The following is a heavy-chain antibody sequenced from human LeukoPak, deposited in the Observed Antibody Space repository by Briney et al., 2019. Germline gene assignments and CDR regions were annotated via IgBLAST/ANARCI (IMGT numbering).Heavy chain of an antibody. J-gene: IGHJ4*02. CDR1: GYTFTGYY. Sequence: ASVKVSCKASGYTFTGYYMHWLRQAPGQGLEWMGWIKPDNGDTNYVKKFQGRVTMTRDTSITTAYMELSLRSDGTAVYYCAKFDQDWGTFDYWGQGTVVTVSS. CDR2: IKPDNGDT. CDR3: AKFDQDWGTFDY. V-gene: IGHV1-2*02. D-gene: IGHD7-27*01.